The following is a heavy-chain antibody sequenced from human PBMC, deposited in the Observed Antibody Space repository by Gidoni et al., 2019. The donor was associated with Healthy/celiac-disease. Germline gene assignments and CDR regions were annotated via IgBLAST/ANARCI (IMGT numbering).Heavy chain of an antibody. Sequence: QVQLQESGPGLVKPSQTLSLTCTVSGGSISSGGYYCSWSRQHPGEGLEWIGYIYYSGSTYYNPSLKSRVTISVDTSKNQFSLKLSSVTAADTAVYYCARDLSGYSYGFSYYYGMDVWGQGTTVTVSS. V-gene: IGHV4-31*03. CDR2: IYYSGST. J-gene: IGHJ6*02. CDR3: ARDLSGYSYGFSYYYGMDV. CDR1: GGSISSGGYY. D-gene: IGHD5-18*01.